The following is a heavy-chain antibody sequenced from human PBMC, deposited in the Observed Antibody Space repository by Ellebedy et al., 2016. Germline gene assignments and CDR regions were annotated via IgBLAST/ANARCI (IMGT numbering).Heavy chain of an antibody. D-gene: IGHD6-6*01. CDR1: GFSLSTSGVA. V-gene: IGHV2-5*01. J-gene: IGHJ5*02. CDR3: ARRPSLAARGWFDP. Sequence: SGPTLVKPTQTLSLTCTFSGFSLSTSGVAVGWIRQPPGKALEWLAVIYYNDDKRYSPSLQTRLTITKDTSKNQVVLTMTNMDPVDTATYYCARRPSLAARGWFDPWGQGTLVTVSS. CDR2: IYYNDDK.